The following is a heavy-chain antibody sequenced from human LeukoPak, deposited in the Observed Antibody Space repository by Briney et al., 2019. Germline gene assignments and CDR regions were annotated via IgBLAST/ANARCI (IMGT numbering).Heavy chain of an antibody. CDR3: AKDQAARPNLFDY. V-gene: IGHV3-23*01. Sequence: GGSLRLSCAASGFTFSTYGMSWVRQAPGKGLEWVSAISGSGGSTYYADSVKGRFTISRDNSKNTLYLQMNSLRAEDTAVYYCAKDQAARPNLFDYWGQGTLVTVS. CDR2: ISGSGGST. CDR1: GFTFSTYG. D-gene: IGHD6-6*01. J-gene: IGHJ4*02.